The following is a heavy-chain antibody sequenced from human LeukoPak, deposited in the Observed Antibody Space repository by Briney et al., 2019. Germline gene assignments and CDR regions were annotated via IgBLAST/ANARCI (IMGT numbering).Heavy chain of an antibody. CDR3: ARAVTTVTRGGLVFDY. CDR1: GFTFSSYS. D-gene: IGHD4-17*01. CDR2: ISSSSSYI. J-gene: IGHJ4*02. V-gene: IGHV3-21*01. Sequence: GGSLRLSCAASGFTFSSYSMNWVRQAPGKGLEWVSSISSSSSYIYYADSVKGRFTISRDNAKTSLYLQINSLRAEDTAVYYCARAVTTVTRGGLVFDYWGQGALVTVSS.